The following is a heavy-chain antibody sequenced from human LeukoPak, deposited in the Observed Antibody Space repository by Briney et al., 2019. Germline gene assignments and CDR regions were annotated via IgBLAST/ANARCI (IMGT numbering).Heavy chain of an antibody. V-gene: IGHV3-23*01. CDR1: GFTFSTYG. Sequence: GGSLRLSCAASGFTFSTYGMSWVRQAPGKGLEWVSGISSSGGSTSYADSVKGRFTVSRDNAKNTLYLQMNSLRAEDTAIYYCAREIQAPGKTLDYWGQGALVTVSS. CDR2: ISSSGGST. CDR3: AREIQAPGKTLDY. J-gene: IGHJ4*02.